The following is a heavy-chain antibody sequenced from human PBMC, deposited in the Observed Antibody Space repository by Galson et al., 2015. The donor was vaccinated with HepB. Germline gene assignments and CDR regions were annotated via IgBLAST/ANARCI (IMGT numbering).Heavy chain of an antibody. CDR1: GFTVSSNY. CDR3: ARAGDGYNYYYYYGMDV. D-gene: IGHD5-24*01. V-gene: IGHV3-66*01. Sequence: SLRLSCAASGFTVSSNYMSWVRQAPGKGLEWVSVIYSGGSTYYADSVKGRFTISGDNSKNTLYLQMNSLRAEDTAVYYCARAGDGYNYYYYYGMDVWGQGTTVTVSS. J-gene: IGHJ6*02. CDR2: IYSGGST.